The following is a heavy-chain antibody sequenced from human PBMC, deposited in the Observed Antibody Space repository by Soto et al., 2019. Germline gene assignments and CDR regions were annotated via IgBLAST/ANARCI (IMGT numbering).Heavy chain of an antibody. Sequence: QVQLVESGGGVVQPGRSLRLSCAASGFTFSSYGMHWVRQAPGKGLEWVAVIWYDGSNKYYADSVKGRFTISRDNSKNTLYLQMNSLRAEDTAVYYCAREPGVLLWFGELSLTGDYYYGMDVWGQGTTVTVSS. J-gene: IGHJ6*02. CDR3: AREPGVLLWFGELSLTGDYYYGMDV. V-gene: IGHV3-33*01. D-gene: IGHD3-10*01. CDR2: IWYDGSNK. CDR1: GFTFSSYG.